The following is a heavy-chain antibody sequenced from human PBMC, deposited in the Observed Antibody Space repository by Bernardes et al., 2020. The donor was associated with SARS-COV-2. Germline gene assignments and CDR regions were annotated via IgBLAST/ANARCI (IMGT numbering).Heavy chain of an antibody. CDR2: VSGSGDT. J-gene: IGHJ4*02. CDR3: AKDYCGGDCDFFDY. CDR1: GFTLDMFA. V-gene: IGHV3-23*01. Sequence: GRSLRVSCTTSGFTLDMFAMSWVRQVPGKGLEWVSGVSGSGDTYYADSVKGRFIISRDSSKNILFLQMNDLRAEDTAVYYCAKDYCGGDCDFFDYWGQGTVVTVSS. D-gene: IGHD2-21*02.